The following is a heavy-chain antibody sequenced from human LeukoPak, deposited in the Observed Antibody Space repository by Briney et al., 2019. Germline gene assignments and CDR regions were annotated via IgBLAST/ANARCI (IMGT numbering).Heavy chain of an antibody. D-gene: IGHD1-26*01. CDR3: ARDDPIVGATMFF. CDR2: ISAYNGNT. V-gene: IGHV1-18*01. J-gene: IGHJ4*02. Sequence: ASVKVSCKASGYTFSSYGISWVRQAPGQGLEWMGWISAYNGNTNYAQKLQGRVTMTTDTSTSTAYMELRSLRFDDTAVYYCARDDPIVGATMFFWGQGTLVTVSS. CDR1: GYTFSSYG.